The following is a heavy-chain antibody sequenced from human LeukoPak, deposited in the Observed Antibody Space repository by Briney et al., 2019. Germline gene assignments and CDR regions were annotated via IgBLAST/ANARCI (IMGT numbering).Heavy chain of an antibody. V-gene: IGHV4-59*01. CDR1: GGSISSYY. CDR3: ARGQGSHSSTLVH. CDR2: MYFSGTT. Sequence: PSETLSLTCTVSGGSISSYYWSWIRQPPGKGLEWIGYMYFSGTTNYNPSLKSRVTISVDTSKTQFSLKLNSVTAADTAVYYCARGQGSHSSTLVHWGQGTLVTVPS. D-gene: IGHD6-13*01. J-gene: IGHJ1*01.